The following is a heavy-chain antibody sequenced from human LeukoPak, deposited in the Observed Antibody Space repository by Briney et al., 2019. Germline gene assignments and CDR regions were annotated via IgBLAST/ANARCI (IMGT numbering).Heavy chain of an antibody. V-gene: IGHV6-1*01. Sequence: SPTLSLTYAISADSVSSSSAAWNWIRQSPPRGLEWLGRTYYRSKWYNDYAVSVKSRITINPDTSKNQFSLQPNSVTPEDTAVYYCARDDYDILTGYYHTPFDYWGQGTLVTVSS. D-gene: IGHD3-9*01. CDR1: ADSVSSSSAA. CDR3: ARDDYDILTGYYHTPFDY. CDR2: TYYRSKWYN. J-gene: IGHJ4*02.